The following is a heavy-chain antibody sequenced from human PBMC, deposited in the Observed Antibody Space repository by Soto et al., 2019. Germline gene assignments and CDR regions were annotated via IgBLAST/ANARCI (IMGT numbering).Heavy chain of an antibody. D-gene: IGHD6-6*01. J-gene: IGHJ5*02. CDR1: GFSFTGYY. V-gene: IGHV1-2*02. Sequence: AASVKVSCKASGFSFTGYYIHWLRQAPGQGLEWKGWINAHSGGKEYAQKLKGRVNLTRDTSNATDYITLTKLKTDDTALYYCAKDLTRQLAYWLDPWGQGTQVTVSS. CDR2: INAHSGGK. CDR3: AKDLTRQLAYWLDP.